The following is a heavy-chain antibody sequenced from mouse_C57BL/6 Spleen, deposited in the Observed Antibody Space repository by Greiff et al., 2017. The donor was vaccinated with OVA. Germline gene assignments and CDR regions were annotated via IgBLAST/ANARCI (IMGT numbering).Heavy chain of an antibody. CDR2: IHPNSGST. CDR1: GYTFTSYW. Sequence: VQLQQPGAELVKPGASVKLSCKASGYTFTSYWMHWVKQRPGQGLEWIGMIHPNSGSTNYNEKFKSKATLTVDKSSSTAYMQLSSLTSEDSAVYYCARSLYDYDEAWFAYWGQGTLVTVSA. J-gene: IGHJ3*01. CDR3: ARSLYDYDEAWFAY. V-gene: IGHV1-64*01. D-gene: IGHD2-4*01.